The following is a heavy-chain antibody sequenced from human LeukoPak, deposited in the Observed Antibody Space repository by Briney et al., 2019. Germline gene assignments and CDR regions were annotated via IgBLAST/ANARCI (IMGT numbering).Heavy chain of an antibody. CDR3: ANSYGSWIPFDY. CDR2: ICSSGGCA. Sequence: GGSLRLSCAASGFPFSNYAMTWVRQAPGKGLEWVSAICSSGGCAFYADSVKGRFTVSRDNSKNALYLQMNSLRAEDTAVYYCANSYGSWIPFDYWGQGTLVTVSS. CDR1: GFPFSNYA. V-gene: IGHV3-23*01. D-gene: IGHD5-18*01. J-gene: IGHJ4*02.